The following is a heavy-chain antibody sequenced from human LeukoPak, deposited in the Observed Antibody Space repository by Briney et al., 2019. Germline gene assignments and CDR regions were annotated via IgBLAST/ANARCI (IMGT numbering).Heavy chain of an antibody. CDR1: GGSISSYY. J-gene: IGHJ4*02. V-gene: IGHV4-59*12. CDR3: ARDYYDSSGYYYVFAY. Sequence: SETLSLTCTVSGGSISSYYWSWIRQPPGQGLECIGYIHYSGRTNYNPSLKSRVTISVDTSKNQFSLKLSSVTAADTAVYYCARDYYDSSGYYYVFAYWGQGTLVTVSS. D-gene: IGHD3-22*01. CDR2: IHYSGRT.